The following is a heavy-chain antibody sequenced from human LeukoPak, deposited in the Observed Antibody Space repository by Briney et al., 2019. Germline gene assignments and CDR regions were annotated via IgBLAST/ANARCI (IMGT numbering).Heavy chain of an antibody. D-gene: IGHD3-3*01. Sequence: GGSLRLSCAASGFTFSTYSMTWVRQAPGKGLEWVSSISGSGSYNYYADSVKGRFTISRDNAKNSLYLQMNSLRAQDTAVYYCARPPRYDFWSGYYTSDASDIWGQGTMVTVSS. CDR2: ISGSGSYN. V-gene: IGHV3-21*01. J-gene: IGHJ3*02. CDR3: ARPPRYDFWSGYYTSDASDI. CDR1: GFTFSTYS.